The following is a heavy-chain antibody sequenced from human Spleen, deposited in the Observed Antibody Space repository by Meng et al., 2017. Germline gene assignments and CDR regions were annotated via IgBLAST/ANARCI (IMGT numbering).Heavy chain of an antibody. CDR1: GFTFSSYA. CDR3: ARVRGGRWLQFSPDY. V-gene: IGHV4-34*01. J-gene: IGHJ4*02. Sequence: ESLKISCAASGFTFSSYAMSWIRQPPGKGLEWIGEINHSGSTNYNPSLKSRVTISVDTSKNQFSLKLSSVTAADTAVYYCARVRGGRWLQFSPDYWGQGTLVTVSS. D-gene: IGHD5-24*01. CDR2: INHSGST.